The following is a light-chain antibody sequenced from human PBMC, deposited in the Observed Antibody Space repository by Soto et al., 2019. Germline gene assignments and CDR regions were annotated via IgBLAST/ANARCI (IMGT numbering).Light chain of an antibody. J-gene: IGLJ3*02. V-gene: IGLV1-47*01. CDR3: AAWDDNLDAQV. CDR1: RANIGRNF. Sequence: QSVLTQSPSASGTPGQRVTISCSGSRANIGRNFAYWYQHVPGTAPRLLIQRNNERPSGVPDRFSGSKSGTSVSLAISGLRSDDEANYYCAAWDDNLDAQVFGGGTKVTVL. CDR2: RNN.